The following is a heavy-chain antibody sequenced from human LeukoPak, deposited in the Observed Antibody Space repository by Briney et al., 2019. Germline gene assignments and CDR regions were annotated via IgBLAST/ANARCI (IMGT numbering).Heavy chain of an antibody. Sequence: PSETLSLTCAVYGGSFSGYYWSWIRQLPGKGLEWIGEINHSGSTNYNPSLKSRVTISVDTSKNQFSLKLSSVTAADAAVYYCARGPTDRLRFLEWLLHPIDYWGQGTLVTVSS. CDR3: ARGPTDRLRFLEWLLHPIDY. J-gene: IGHJ4*02. D-gene: IGHD3-3*01. CDR2: INHSGST. CDR1: GGSFSGYY. V-gene: IGHV4-34*01.